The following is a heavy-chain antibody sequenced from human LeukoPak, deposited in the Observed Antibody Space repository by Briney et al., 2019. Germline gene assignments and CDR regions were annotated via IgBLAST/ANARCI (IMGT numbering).Heavy chain of an antibody. CDR2: ISSSGSTI. J-gene: IGHJ5*02. Sequence: GGPLRLSCAASGFTFSDYYMSWIRQAPGKGLEWVSYISSSGSTIYYAGSVKGRFTISRDNAKNSLYLQMNSLRAEDTAVYCCARAGIAAAVLWFDPWGQGTLVTVSS. CDR3: ARAGIAAAVLWFDP. D-gene: IGHD6-13*01. V-gene: IGHV3-11*01. CDR1: GFTFSDYY.